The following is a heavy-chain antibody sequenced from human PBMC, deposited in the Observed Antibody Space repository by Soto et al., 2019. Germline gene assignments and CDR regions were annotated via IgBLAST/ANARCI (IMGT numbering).Heavy chain of an antibody. J-gene: IGHJ3*02. CDR3: AETGGDYGDDAFDI. D-gene: IGHD4-17*01. Sequence: ASVKVSCKASGYTFTSSGISWVRQAPGQGLEWMGWISAYNGNTNYAQKLQGRVTMTTDTSTSTAYMELRSLRSDDTAVYYCAETGGDYGDDAFDIWGQGTMVTVSS. CDR2: ISAYNGNT. CDR1: GYTFTSSG. V-gene: IGHV1-18*01.